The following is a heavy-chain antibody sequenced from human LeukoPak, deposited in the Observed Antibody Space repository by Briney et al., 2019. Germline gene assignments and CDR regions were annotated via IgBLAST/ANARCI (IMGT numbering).Heavy chain of an antibody. CDR3: ARRPKRVVAATPRAFDI. J-gene: IGHJ3*02. V-gene: IGHV4-34*01. D-gene: IGHD2-15*01. CDR1: GGSFSGYY. Sequence: SETLSLTCAVYGGSFSGYYWSWIRQPPGKGLEWIGEINHSGSTNYNPSLKSRVTISVDTSKNQFSLKLNSVTAADTAVYYCARRPKRVVAATPRAFDIWGQGTMVTVSS. CDR2: INHSGST.